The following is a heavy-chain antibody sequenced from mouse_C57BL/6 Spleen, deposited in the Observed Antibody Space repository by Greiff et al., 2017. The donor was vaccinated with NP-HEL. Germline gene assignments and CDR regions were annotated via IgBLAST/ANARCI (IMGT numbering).Heavy chain of an antibody. CDR2: INPSTGGT. Sequence: EVQLQQSGPELVKPGASVKISCKASGYSFTGYYMNWVKQSPEKSLEWIGEINPSTGGTTYNQKFKAKATLTVDKSSSTAYMQLKSLTSEDSAVYYCAEAHYYGSRSFDYWGQGTTLTVSS. CDR3: AEAHYYGSRSFDY. CDR1: GYSFTGYY. V-gene: IGHV1-42*01. J-gene: IGHJ2*01. D-gene: IGHD1-1*01.